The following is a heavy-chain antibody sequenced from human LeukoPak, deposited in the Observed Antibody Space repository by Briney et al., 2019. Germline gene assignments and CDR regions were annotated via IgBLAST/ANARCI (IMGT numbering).Heavy chain of an antibody. Sequence: GGSLRLSCVASGFTFSTSWMNWVRQAPGKGLEWVANIKGDGSVQSYVDSVKGRFTISRDNSKNTLYLQMSSLRDEDTAVYYCAKGPNFWLTPIAFHIWGQGTKVAVSS. CDR1: GFTFSTSW. CDR3: AKGPNFWLTPIAFHI. V-gene: IGHV3-7*05. D-gene: IGHD3-3*01. CDR2: IKGDGSVQ. J-gene: IGHJ3*02.